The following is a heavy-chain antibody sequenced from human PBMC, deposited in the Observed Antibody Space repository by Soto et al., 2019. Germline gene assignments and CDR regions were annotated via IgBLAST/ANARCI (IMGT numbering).Heavy chain of an antibody. CDR2: IDYYGST. CDR1: GGSISSYY. J-gene: IGHJ3*02. D-gene: IGHD3-9*01. CDR3: ARYFDWPSLFDI. V-gene: IGHV4-59*01. Sequence: SETLSLTCTVSGGSISSYYWSWTRQPPGKGLEWIGYIDYYGSTNYNPSLKSRVTISVDTSKKQFSLNLGSVTAADTAIYYCARYFDWPSLFDIWGQGTMVTVSS.